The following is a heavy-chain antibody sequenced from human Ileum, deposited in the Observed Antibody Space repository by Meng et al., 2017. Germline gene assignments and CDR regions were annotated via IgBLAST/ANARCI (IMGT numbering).Heavy chain of an antibody. Sequence: QVQLVESGGGVVQPGRSLILSCVTSGFALSNYPMHWIRQAPGKGPEWLAVIGPDGSATSYADSIKGRSTISRDNSKNTVSLQMDSLRVEDTAVYYCARDKGVTSLDTWGQGTLVTVSS. CDR2: IGPDGSAT. D-gene: IGHD3-10*01. J-gene: IGHJ5*02. V-gene: IGHV3-30*01. CDR1: GFALSNYP. CDR3: ARDKGVTSLDT.